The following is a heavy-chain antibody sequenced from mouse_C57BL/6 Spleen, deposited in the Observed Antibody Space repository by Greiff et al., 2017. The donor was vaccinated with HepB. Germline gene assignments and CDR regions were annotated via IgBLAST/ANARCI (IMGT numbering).Heavy chain of an antibody. CDR3: AKTGLYDSPFYAMDY. V-gene: IGHV1-82*01. Sequence: QVQLQQSGPELVKPGASVKISCKASGYAFSSSWMNWVKQRPGKGLEWIGRIYPGDGDTNYNGKFKGKATLTADKSSSTAYMQLSSLTSEDSAVYFCAKTGLYDSPFYAMDYWGQGTSVTVSS. CDR1: GYAFSSSW. CDR2: IYPGDGDT. J-gene: IGHJ4*01. D-gene: IGHD2-3*01.